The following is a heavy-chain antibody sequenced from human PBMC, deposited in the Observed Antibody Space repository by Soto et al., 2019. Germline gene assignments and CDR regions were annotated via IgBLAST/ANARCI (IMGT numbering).Heavy chain of an antibody. CDR1: GFTFSSYA. D-gene: IGHD1-1*01. CDR3: AKGDNWNHGSLDYYYYMDV. CDR2: ISGSGCST. Sequence: GGSLRLSCAASGFTFSSYAMSWVRQAPGKGLEWVAAISGSGCSTYYAHSVKGRFTISGDSSKNTRYLQMTSLRAEDTAVYYCAKGDNWNHGSLDYYYYMDVWGKGTTVTVSS. V-gene: IGHV3-23*01. J-gene: IGHJ6*03.